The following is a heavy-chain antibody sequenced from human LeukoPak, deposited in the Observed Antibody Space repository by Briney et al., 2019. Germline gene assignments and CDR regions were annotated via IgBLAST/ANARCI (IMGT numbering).Heavy chain of an antibody. CDR1: GYTFTGYY. CDR2: INPNSGGT. V-gene: IGHV1-2*02. D-gene: IGHD3-10*01. J-gene: IGHJ4*02. Sequence: ASVKVSCKASGYTFTGYYMHWVRQAPGQGLKWMGWINPNSGGTNYAQKFQGRVTMTRDTSISTAYMELSRLRSDDTAVYYCARDLINYGSGSYFNLLGNYWGQGTLVTVSS. CDR3: ARDLINYGSGSYFNLLGNY.